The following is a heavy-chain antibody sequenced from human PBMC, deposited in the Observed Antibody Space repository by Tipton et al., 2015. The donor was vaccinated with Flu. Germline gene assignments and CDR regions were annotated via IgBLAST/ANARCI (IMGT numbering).Heavy chain of an antibody. CDR2: IYNSEYT. D-gene: IGHD2-2*01. J-gene: IGHJ4*02. CDR3: ARDPSLGMPDYFDF. V-gene: IGHV4-59*11. CDR1: GDSIGSSHY. Sequence: TLSLTCLVSGDSIGSSHYWNWIRQPPGKGLEWIGYIYNSEYTKYNPSLKSRVTISVDTSKKQFSLQLRSVTAADTAVYYCARDPSLGMPDYFDFWGQGTLVTASS.